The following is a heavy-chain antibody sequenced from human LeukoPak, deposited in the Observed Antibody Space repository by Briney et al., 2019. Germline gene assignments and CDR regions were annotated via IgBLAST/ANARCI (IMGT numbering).Heavy chain of an antibody. Sequence: GGSLRLSCAASEFTLSSYSMNWVRQAPGKGLEWVSSISSSSSYIYYADSVKGRFTISRDNAKNSLYLQMNSLRAEDTAVYYCAREIGRGYSGYDRYYFDYWGQGTLVTVSS. CDR3: AREIGRGYSGYDRYYFDY. J-gene: IGHJ4*02. CDR2: ISSSSSYI. D-gene: IGHD5-12*01. CDR1: EFTLSSYS. V-gene: IGHV3-21*01.